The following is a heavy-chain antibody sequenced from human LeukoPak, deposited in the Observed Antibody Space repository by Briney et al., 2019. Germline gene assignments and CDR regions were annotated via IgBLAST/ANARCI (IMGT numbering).Heavy chain of an antibody. V-gene: IGHV1-69*05. D-gene: IGHD6-19*01. CDR3: ARDSSGWYTAPAFDY. J-gene: IGHJ4*02. CDR1: GYTFTGYY. CDR2: IIPIFGTA. Sequence: ASVKVSCKASGYTFTGYYMHWVRQAPGQGLEWMGGIIPIFGTANYAQKFQGRVTITTDESTSTAYMELSSLRSEDTAVYYCARDSSGWYTAPAFDYWGQGTLVTVSS.